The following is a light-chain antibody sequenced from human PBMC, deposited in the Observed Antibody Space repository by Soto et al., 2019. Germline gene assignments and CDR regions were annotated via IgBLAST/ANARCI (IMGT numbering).Light chain of an antibody. CDR3: AAWDNSLSVVE. V-gene: IGLV1-47*01. CDR1: SSNIGSNY. CDR2: WDD. J-gene: IGLJ2*01. Sequence: QAVLTQPPSASGTPGQRVTISCSGSSSNIGSNYLYWYQHLQGPAPKVLIFWDDQRPSVVPDRFSGSKSGTSASLAISGLRSEDEADYYCAAWDNSLSVVEFGGGTKVTVL.